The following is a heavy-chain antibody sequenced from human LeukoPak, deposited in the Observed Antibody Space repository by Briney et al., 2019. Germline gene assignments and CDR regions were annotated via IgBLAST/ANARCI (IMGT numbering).Heavy chain of an antibody. J-gene: IGHJ4*02. CDR3: AKDGVVVAAYFFDY. Sequence: PGGSLRLSCAASGFTFSSFAMSWVRQAPGKGLDWVSGISGRGERTFYADSVKGRFTISRDNSKNTLYLQMNSLRAEDTAVYYCAKDGVVVAAYFFDYWGQGTLVTVSS. V-gene: IGHV3-23*01. D-gene: IGHD2-15*01. CDR1: GFTFSSFA. CDR2: ISGRGERT.